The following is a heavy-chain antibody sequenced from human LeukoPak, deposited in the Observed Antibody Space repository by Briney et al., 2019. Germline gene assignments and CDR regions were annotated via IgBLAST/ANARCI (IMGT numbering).Heavy chain of an antibody. CDR3: ARGPRSYYDILTGYYPFDY. J-gene: IGHJ4*02. Sequence: SVKVSCKASGGTFSSYAISWVRQAPGQGLEWMGGIIPIFGTANYAQKFQGRVTITADESTSTAYMELSSLRSEDTAVYYCARGPRSYYDILTGYYPFDYWGQGTLVTVSS. CDR2: IIPIFGTA. CDR1: GGTFSSYA. V-gene: IGHV1-69*13. D-gene: IGHD3-9*01.